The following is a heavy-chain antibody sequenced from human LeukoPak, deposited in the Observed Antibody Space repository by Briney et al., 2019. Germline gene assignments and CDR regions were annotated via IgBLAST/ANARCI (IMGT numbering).Heavy chain of an antibody. D-gene: IGHD3-3*01. V-gene: IGHV4-59*11. Sequence: SETLSLTCTVSGGSISSHYWSWIRQRPGEGLEWSGYIYYSGSTNYNPSLKSRVTISVDTSKNQFSLKLSSVTAADTAVYYCARARGVVEFDYWGQGTLVTVSS. CDR3: ARARGVVEFDY. CDR2: IYYSGST. J-gene: IGHJ4*02. CDR1: GGSISSHY.